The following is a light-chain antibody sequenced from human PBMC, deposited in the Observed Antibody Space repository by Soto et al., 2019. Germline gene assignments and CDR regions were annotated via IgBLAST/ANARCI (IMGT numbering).Light chain of an antibody. V-gene: IGKV1-9*01. CDR3: QELNSYPRT. J-gene: IGKJ1*01. Sequence: IQLTQSPSFLSASIGDRVTITCRASQGISTYVAWYQQKPGKAPKSLIYGASTLQSGVPSRFSGGGSGTEFTLTISSLQPEDFATYYCQELNSYPRTFGQGTKVEVK. CDR1: QGISTY. CDR2: GAS.